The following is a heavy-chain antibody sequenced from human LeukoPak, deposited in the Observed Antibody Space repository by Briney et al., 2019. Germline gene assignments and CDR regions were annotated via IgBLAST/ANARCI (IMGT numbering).Heavy chain of an antibody. CDR3: ASTSGEYCSGGSCYSY. D-gene: IGHD2-15*01. CDR2: IYPGDSDT. J-gene: IGHJ4*02. V-gene: IGHV5-51*01. CDR1: GYSFTSYW. Sequence: GESLKISCKGSGYSFTSYWIGWVRQMLGKGLEWMGIIYPGDSDTRYSPSFQGQVTISADKSISTAYLQWSSLKASDTAMYYCASTSGEYCSGGSCYSYWGQGTLVTVSS.